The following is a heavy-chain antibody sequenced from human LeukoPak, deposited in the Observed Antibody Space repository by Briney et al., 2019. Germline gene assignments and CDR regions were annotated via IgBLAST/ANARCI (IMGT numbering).Heavy chain of an antibody. J-gene: IGHJ6*02. V-gene: IGHV4-4*07. Sequence: SETLSLTCTVSGGSISSYYWNWIRQPAGKGLEWIARIYTSGSTNYNPSLKSRVTMSVDTSKNQFSLKLSSVTAADTAVYYCARDPPSVAPDYYGMDVWGQGTTVTVSS. CDR2: IYTSGST. CDR1: GGSISSYY. CDR3: ARDPPSVAPDYYGMDV. D-gene: IGHD5-12*01.